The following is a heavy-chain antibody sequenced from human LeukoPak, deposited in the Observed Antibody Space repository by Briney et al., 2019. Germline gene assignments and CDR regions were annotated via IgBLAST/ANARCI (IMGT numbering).Heavy chain of an antibody. Sequence: SETLSLTCTVSGGSISSYYWSWIRQPAGKGLEWIGRIYTSGSTNYNPSLKSRVTMSVDTSKNQFSLKLGSVTAADTAVYYCARDSRPYYYDSSGYYVPYYFDYWGQGTLVTVSS. V-gene: IGHV4-4*07. CDR3: ARDSRPYYYDSSGYYVPYYFDY. CDR1: GGSISSYY. D-gene: IGHD3-22*01. CDR2: IYTSGST. J-gene: IGHJ4*02.